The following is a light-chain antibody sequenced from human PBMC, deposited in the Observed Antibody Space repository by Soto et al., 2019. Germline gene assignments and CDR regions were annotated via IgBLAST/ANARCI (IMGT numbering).Light chain of an antibody. CDR2: EVS. CDR3: MQGTHWPWT. CDR1: YSLIHSDGDTY. Sequence: DVVMTQSPLSLPVTLGQPASISCRSSYSLIHSDGDTYLNWFQQRPGQSPRRLIYEVSNRDSGVPDRFSGSGSGTDFTLQISRVEAEDVGIYYCMQGTHWPWTFGQGTEVEIK. J-gene: IGKJ1*01. V-gene: IGKV2-30*02.